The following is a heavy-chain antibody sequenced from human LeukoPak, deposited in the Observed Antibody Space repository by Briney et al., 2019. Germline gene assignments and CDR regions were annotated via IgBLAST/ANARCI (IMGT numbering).Heavy chain of an antibody. CDR3: ARFYGSGTYEAFDI. CDR1: GFIFSNYD. CDR2: ISGSGSTK. V-gene: IGHV3-48*03. Sequence: PGGSLRLSCVASGFIFSNYDVNWVRQAPGKGLEWLAYISGSGSTKYYPDSVKGRFTISRDNAKKSLYLYMNRLRAGDTAVYYCARFYGSGTYEAFDIWGQGTWVTVSS. D-gene: IGHD3-10*01. J-gene: IGHJ3*02.